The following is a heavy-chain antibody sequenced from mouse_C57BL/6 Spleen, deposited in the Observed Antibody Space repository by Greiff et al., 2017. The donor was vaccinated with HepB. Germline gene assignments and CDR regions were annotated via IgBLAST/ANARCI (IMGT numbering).Heavy chain of an antibody. J-gene: IGHJ4*01. V-gene: IGHV1-82*01. CDR1: GYAFSSSW. CDR2: IYPGDGDT. Sequence: LQESGPELVKPGASVKISCKASGYAFSSSWMNWVKQRPGKGLEWIGRIYPGDGDTNYNGKFKGKATLTADKSSSTAYMQLSSLTSEDSAVYFCARSPPYYTGAMDYWGQGTSVTVSS. D-gene: IGHD2-10*01. CDR3: ARSPPYYTGAMDY.